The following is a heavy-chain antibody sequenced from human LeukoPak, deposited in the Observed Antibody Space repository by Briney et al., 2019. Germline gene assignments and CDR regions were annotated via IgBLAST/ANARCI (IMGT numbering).Heavy chain of an antibody. D-gene: IGHD3-22*01. CDR1: GYTFTSYY. V-gene: IGHV1-69*13. CDR3: ARVRGSMDYYDSSGYRPHTDWYFDL. Sequence: SVKVSCKASGYTFTSYYMHWVRQAPGQGLEWMGGIIPIFGTANYAQKFQGRVTITADESTSTAYMELSSLRSEDTAVYYCARVRGSMDYYDSSGYRPHTDWYFDLWGRGTLVTVSS. J-gene: IGHJ2*01. CDR2: IIPIFGTA.